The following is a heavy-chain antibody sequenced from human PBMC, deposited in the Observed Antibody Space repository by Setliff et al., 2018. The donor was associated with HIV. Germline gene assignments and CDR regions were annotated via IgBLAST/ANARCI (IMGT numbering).Heavy chain of an antibody. Sequence: GASVKVSCKASGYTFSDYYLHWVRQAPGQAIEWLGWMNPNSGRAGSAQMFQGRLTMTRDTSTSTAYMELSSLTSDDTAIYYCARGRLSWSPDFWGQGTLVTVSS. V-gene: IGHV1-2*02. CDR2: MNPNSGRA. CDR3: ARGRLSWSPDF. J-gene: IGHJ4*02. CDR1: GYTFSDYY.